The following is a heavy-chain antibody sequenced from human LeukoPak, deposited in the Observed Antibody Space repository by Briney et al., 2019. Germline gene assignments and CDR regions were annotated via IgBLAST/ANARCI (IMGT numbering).Heavy chain of an antibody. CDR1: GGSISTSSYY. Sequence: SETLSLTCTVSGGSISTSSYYWGWIRQPPGKGLEWIGEINHSGSTNYNPSLKSRVTISVDTSKNQFSLKLSSVTAADTAVYYCARHNSWFGELKFDYWGQGTLVTVSS. D-gene: IGHD3-10*01. J-gene: IGHJ4*02. CDR3: ARHNSWFGELKFDY. V-gene: IGHV4-39*01. CDR2: INHSGST.